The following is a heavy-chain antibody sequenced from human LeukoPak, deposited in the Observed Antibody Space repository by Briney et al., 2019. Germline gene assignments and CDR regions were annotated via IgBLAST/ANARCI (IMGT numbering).Heavy chain of an antibody. CDR3: ARTQSQSGSYRYYFGY. CDR1: GASVGSAGYH. J-gene: IGHJ4*02. Sequence: SETLSLTCAVSGASVGSAGYHWSWIRQPPGGGRDWIGYIYYISNTNYNPSLKSRVTMSVDPSKNQFSLKLNSVTAADTAVYYCARTQSQSGSYRYYFGYWGQGTLVTVSS. CDR2: IYYISNT. V-gene: IGHV4-61*08. D-gene: IGHD1-26*01.